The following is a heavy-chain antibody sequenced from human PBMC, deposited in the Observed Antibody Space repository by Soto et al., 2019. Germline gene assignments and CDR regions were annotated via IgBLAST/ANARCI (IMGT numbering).Heavy chain of an antibody. CDR1: EFTFSSYL. Sequence: SLRLSCAAPEFTFSSYLMTWVRQAPGRGLGWVANINEDGSVKGYVDSVKGRFTISRDNARNSLNLRMNSLRAEDTAVYYCAKDTLENYYDSSGYLDYWGQGTLVTVSS. J-gene: IGHJ4*02. CDR3: AKDTLENYYDSSGYLDY. V-gene: IGHV3-7*01. D-gene: IGHD3-22*01. CDR2: INEDGSVK.